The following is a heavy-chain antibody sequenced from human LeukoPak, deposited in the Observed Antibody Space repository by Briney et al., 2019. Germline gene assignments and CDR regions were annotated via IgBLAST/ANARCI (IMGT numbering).Heavy chain of an antibody. J-gene: IGHJ4*02. Sequence: PSETLSLTWAVYGGSFSGYYWGWIRQPPGKGLEWIGSIYYSGSTYYNPSLKSRVTISVDTSKNQFSLKLSSVTAADTAVYYCASSRRYCSSTSCYTLRDYWGQGTLVTVSS. V-gene: IGHV4-39*01. CDR2: IYYSGST. CDR1: GGSFSGYY. D-gene: IGHD2-2*02. CDR3: ASSRRYCSSTSCYTLRDY.